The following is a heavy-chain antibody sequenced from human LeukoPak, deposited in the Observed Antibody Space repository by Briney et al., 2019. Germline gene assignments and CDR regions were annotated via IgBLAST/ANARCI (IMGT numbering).Heavy chain of an antibody. J-gene: IGHJ4*02. Sequence: SETLSLTCTVSGGSISSYYWGWIRQPPGKGLEWIGSIYYSGSTYYNPSLKSRVTISVDTSKNQFSLRLNSVTAADTAMYYCVKSGGYGLIDYWGQGTLVTVSS. CDR2: IYYSGST. CDR1: GGSISSYY. D-gene: IGHD1-26*01. V-gene: IGHV4-39*01. CDR3: VKSGGYGLIDY.